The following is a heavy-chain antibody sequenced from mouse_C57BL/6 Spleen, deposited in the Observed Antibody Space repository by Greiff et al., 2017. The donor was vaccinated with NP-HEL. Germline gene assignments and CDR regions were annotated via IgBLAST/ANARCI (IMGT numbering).Heavy chain of an antibody. J-gene: IGHJ2*01. Sequence: EVKLEESGGGLVKPGGSLKLSCAASGFTFSSYAMSWVRQTPEKRLEWVATISDGGSYTYYPDNVKGRFTISRDNAKNNLYLQMSHLKSEDTAMYYCARDSEFDYWGQGTTLTVSS. CDR1: GFTFSSYA. CDR2: ISDGGSYT. V-gene: IGHV5-4*01. CDR3: ARDSEFDY.